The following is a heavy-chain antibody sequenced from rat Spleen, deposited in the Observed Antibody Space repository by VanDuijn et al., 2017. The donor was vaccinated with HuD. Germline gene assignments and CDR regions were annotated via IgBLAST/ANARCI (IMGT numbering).Heavy chain of an antibody. Sequence: EVQLVESGGGLVQPGRSMKLSCAASGFTFSNYDMAWVRQAPTKGLEWVASISYDGSSTYYRDSVKGRFTISRDNAKSTLYLQMDSLRSEDTATYYCARHDGYNFWYFDFWGPGTMVTVSS. CDR2: ISYDGSST. CDR3: ARHDGYNFWYFDF. V-gene: IGHV5-25*01. CDR1: GFTFSNYD. J-gene: IGHJ1*01. D-gene: IGHD1-4*01.